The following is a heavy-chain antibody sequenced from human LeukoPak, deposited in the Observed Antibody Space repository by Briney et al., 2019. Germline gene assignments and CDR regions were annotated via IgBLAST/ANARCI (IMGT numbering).Heavy chain of an antibody. CDR3: AKGRYSSSWYGDFDY. CDR2: IGGSGGST. Sequence: GGSLRLSCAASGFTFSTYAMNWVRQAPGKGLEWVSIIGGSGGSTYYADPVKGRFTISRDNSKNTLYLQMGSLRAEDTAVYYCAKGRYSSSWYGDFDYWGQGTLVTVSS. CDR1: GFTFSTYA. V-gene: IGHV3-23*01. D-gene: IGHD6-13*01. J-gene: IGHJ4*02.